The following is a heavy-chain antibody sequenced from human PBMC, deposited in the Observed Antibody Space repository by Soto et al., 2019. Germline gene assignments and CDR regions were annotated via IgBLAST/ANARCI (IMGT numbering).Heavy chain of an antibody. J-gene: IGHJ4*02. Sequence: SETLSLTCTVSGGSISPYCWSWIRQSPGKGLEWIGYIYYSGSTNYNPSFKSRVTISVDTSKSQFSLKLSSVTAADTAVYYCARDPGYDSSGYYYFDYWGQGTLVTSPQ. CDR3: ARDPGYDSSGYYYFDY. CDR2: IYYSGST. V-gene: IGHV4-59*01. D-gene: IGHD3-22*01. CDR1: GGSISPYC.